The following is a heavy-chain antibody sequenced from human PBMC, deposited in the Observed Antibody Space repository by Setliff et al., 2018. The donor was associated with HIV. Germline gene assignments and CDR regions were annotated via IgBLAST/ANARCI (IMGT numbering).Heavy chain of an antibody. CDR3: AQTGGHIMELSH. CDR1: GVSITTYH. D-gene: IGHD7-27*01. J-gene: IGHJ4*02. Sequence: SETLSLTCSVSGVSITTYHWHWVRQSPGKELEWLGWIYYTGYTDYNASLKSRLTISIDTSRNRFSLQLTSVTAADTAIYYCAQTGGHIMELSHWGQGALVTVSS. CDR2: IYYTGYT. V-gene: IGHV4-59*01.